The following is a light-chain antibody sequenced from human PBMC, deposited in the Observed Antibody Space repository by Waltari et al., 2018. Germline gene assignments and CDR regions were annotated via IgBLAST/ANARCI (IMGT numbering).Light chain of an antibody. CDR2: DVN. V-gene: IGLV2-14*01. J-gene: IGLJ1*01. CDR1: SSDIGPHNY. Sequence: QSALTQPASVSGFLGQWVTISCAGSSSDIGPHNYVSWYQQHPGRAPKLIIYDVNKRPSGVSDRFSGSKSGNTASLTISGLHAEDEAEYYCCSDTSRSTYVFGTGTEVTVL. CDR3: CSDTSRSTYV.